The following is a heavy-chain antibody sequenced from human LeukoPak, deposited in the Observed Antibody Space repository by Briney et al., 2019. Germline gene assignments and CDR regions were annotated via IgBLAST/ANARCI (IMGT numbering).Heavy chain of an antibody. CDR2: ISAYNGNT. V-gene: IGHV1-18*01. D-gene: IGHD6-6*01. J-gene: IGHJ4*02. Sequence: GAAVTVSYKPSGYTFTNYGISWVGQAPGQGGEGMGWISAYNGNTNYAQKLQGRFTMTTDTSTSTAYMELRSLRSDDTAVYYCARDIAARNDFDYWGQGTLVTVSS. CDR1: GYTFTNYG. CDR3: ARDIAARNDFDY.